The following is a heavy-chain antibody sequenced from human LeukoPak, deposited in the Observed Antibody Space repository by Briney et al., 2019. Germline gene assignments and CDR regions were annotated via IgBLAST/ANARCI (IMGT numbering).Heavy chain of an antibody. CDR3: ARVCYHNWFDP. V-gene: IGHV4-39*07. Sequence: SETLSLTCTVSGGSISSSSYYWGWIRQPPGKGLECIGSIYYSGSTYYNPSLKSRVTISVDTSKNQFSLKLSSVTAADTAVYYCARVCYHNWFDPWGQGTLVTVSS. CDR1: GGSISSSSYY. CDR2: IYYSGST. D-gene: IGHD2-2*01. J-gene: IGHJ5*02.